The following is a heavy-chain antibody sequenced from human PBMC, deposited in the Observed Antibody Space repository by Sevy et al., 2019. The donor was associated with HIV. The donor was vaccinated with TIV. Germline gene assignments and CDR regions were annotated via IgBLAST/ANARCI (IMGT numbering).Heavy chain of an antibody. D-gene: IGHD4-17*01. J-gene: IGHJ6*02. CDR2: IRYDGSNK. CDR3: AKSQGRDYASGTFYYYYGMDV. CDR1: GFTFSSYG. V-gene: IGHV3-30*02. Sequence: GGSLRLSCAASGFTFSSYGMHWVRQAPGKGLEWVAFIRYDGSNKHYADSVKGRLPIPRANSKNTLYLQMNSLRAEDTAVYYCAKSQGRDYASGTFYYYYGMDVWGQGTTVTVSS.